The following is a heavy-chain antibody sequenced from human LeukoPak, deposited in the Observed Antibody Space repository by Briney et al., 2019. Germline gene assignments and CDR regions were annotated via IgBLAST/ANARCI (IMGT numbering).Heavy chain of an antibody. D-gene: IGHD1-26*01. J-gene: IGHJ4*02. CDR1: GGSISSGIYY. Sequence: PSETLSLTCTVSGGSISSGIYYWSWIWQPAGKGLEWIGRIYTSGSTNYNPSLKSRVTISVDTSKNQFSLKLSSVTAADTAVYYCARETVVGATKYYFDYWGQGTLVTVSS. CDR2: IYTSGST. CDR3: ARETVVGATKYYFDY. V-gene: IGHV4-61*02.